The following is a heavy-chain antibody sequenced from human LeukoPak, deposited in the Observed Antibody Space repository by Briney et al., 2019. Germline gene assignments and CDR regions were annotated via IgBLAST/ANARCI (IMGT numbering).Heavy chain of an antibody. CDR1: GGSISSGGYS. V-gene: IGHV4-30-2*01. Sequence: PSQTLSLTCAVSGGSISSGGYSWSWIRQPPGKGLEWIGYIHHSGSTYYNPSLKSRVTISVDRSKNQFSLKLSSVTAADTAVYYCARIHRYCSGGACYLLDNWGQGTLVAVSS. D-gene: IGHD2-15*01. CDR3: ARIHRYCSGGACYLLDN. J-gene: IGHJ4*02. CDR2: IHHSGST.